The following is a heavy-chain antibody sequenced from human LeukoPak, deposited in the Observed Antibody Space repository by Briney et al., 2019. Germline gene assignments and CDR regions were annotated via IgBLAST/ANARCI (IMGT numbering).Heavy chain of an antibody. CDR1: GFTFSNSW. CDR2: IKPDGSAQ. J-gene: IGHJ5*02. V-gene: IGHV3-7*01. Sequence: GGSLRLSCAASGFTFSNSWMSWVRQAPGKGLEWVATIKPDGSAQYYVDSVKGRFTISRDDAKNSLFLQINSLRAEDTAVYYCANGGTYSSGPWGQGTLVTVSS. CDR3: ANGGTYSSGP. D-gene: IGHD3-22*01.